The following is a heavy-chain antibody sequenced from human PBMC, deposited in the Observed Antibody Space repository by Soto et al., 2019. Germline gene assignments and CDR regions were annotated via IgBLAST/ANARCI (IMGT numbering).Heavy chain of an antibody. CDR3: AREALRDGYSWDY. Sequence: SVKGSCKASGGTFSSYAISWVRQAPGQGLEWMGGIIPIFGTANYAQKFQGRVTITADESTSTAYMELSSLRSEDTAVYYCAREALRDGYSWDYWCQGTLGSGSS. D-gene: IGHD1-1*01. V-gene: IGHV1-69*13. CDR2: IIPIFGTA. CDR1: GGTFSSYA. J-gene: IGHJ4*02.